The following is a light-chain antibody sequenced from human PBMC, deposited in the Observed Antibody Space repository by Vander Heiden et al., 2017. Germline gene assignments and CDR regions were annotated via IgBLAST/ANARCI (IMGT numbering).Light chain of an antibody. Sequence: DIQMTQSPSSLSASVGDRVTITCRASQSISSYLNWYQQKPGKAPKLLIYKASSLESGVPSRFSGSGSGTEFTLTISSLQPDDFATYYCQQYNSYSPRTFGQGTKVEIK. CDR2: KAS. V-gene: IGKV1-5*03. CDR1: QSISSY. CDR3: QQYNSYSPRT. J-gene: IGKJ1*01.